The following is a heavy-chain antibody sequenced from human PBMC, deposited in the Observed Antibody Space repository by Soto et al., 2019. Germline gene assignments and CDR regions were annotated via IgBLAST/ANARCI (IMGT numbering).Heavy chain of an antibody. CDR1: GGTFSSYA. Sequence: ASVKVSCKASGGTFSSYAISWVRQAPGQGLEWMGGIIPIFGTANYAQKFQGRVTITADESTSTAYIELSSLRSEDTAVYYCARRQGLTGYYDYGMDVWGQGTTVTVSS. J-gene: IGHJ6*02. CDR3: ARRQGLTGYYDYGMDV. CDR2: IIPIFGTA. D-gene: IGHD3-9*01. V-gene: IGHV1-69*13.